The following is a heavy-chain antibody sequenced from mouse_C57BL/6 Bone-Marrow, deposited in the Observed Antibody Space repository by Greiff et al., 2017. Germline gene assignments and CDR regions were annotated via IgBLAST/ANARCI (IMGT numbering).Heavy chain of an antibody. CDR2: ISSGSSTI. CDR1: GFTFSDYG. V-gene: IGHV5-17*01. Sequence: DVHLVESGGGLVKPEGSLKLSCAASGFTFSDYGMHWVRQAPEKGLEWVAYISSGSSTIYYADTVKGRFTISRDNAKNTLFLQMTSLRSEDTAMYYCARGFAYWGQGTLVTVSA. CDR3: ARGFAY. J-gene: IGHJ3*01.